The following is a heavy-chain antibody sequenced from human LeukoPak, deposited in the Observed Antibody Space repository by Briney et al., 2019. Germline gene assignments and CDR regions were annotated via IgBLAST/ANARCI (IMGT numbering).Heavy chain of an antibody. D-gene: IGHD3-10*02. Sequence: SGGSLRLSCAASGFTFSSYAMNWVRQAPGKGLEWVSYISSSGSTIYYADSVKGRFTTSRDNAKNSLYLQMNSLRAEDTAVYYCAELGITMIGGVWGKGTTVTISS. V-gene: IGHV3-48*03. CDR3: AELGITMIGGV. CDR2: ISSSGSTI. J-gene: IGHJ6*04. CDR1: GFTFSSYA.